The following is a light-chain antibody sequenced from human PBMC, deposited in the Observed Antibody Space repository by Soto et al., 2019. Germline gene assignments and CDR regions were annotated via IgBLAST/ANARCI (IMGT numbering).Light chain of an antibody. Sequence: DIQLTQSPSFLSPSIGESVTITCRASQVISTSLAWYQVKRGKAPKLLIYAASTLEPGLPSRFSGSGSGTDCTFTISSLQPEDIATYYCQQYENLPITLGQGTGLENK. CDR1: QVISTS. J-gene: IGKJ5*01. CDR2: AAS. V-gene: IGKV1-33*01. CDR3: QQYENLPIT.